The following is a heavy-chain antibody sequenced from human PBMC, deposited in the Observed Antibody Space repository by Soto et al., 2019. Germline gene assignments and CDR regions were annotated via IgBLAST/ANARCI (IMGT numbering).Heavy chain of an antibody. CDR1: GASIASGGYC. J-gene: IGHJ2*01. Sequence: QLQLQESGSGLVKPSQTLSLTCTVSGASIASGGYCWSWIRQPPGKARESIGYVYQNGNAYLNPCLKSRGTMSVDKSKNQFSLKLSSVTAADTAVYFCARGGADWSRRNFDVWGRGTLVSVSS. V-gene: IGHV4-30-2*01. CDR2: VYQNGNA. CDR3: ARGGADWSRRNFDV. D-gene: IGHD3-9*01.